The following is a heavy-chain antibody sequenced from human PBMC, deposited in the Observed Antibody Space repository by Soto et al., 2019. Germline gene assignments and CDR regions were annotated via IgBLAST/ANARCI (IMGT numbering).Heavy chain of an antibody. CDR3: ARCPTRRYCSSTSGLRGVKYYYYGMDV. CDR2: TYYSRST. Sequence: PSQTLSLTCTLAAGSLSSGEYYWSWIRQPPGKGPEWIGYTYYSRSTYYNPSLKSRVTISVDTSKKQFSLELSSVTAADTAVYYCARCPTRRYCSSTSGLRGVKYYYYGMDVWGQGTTVTVSS. V-gene: IGHV4-30-4*01. D-gene: IGHD2-2*01. J-gene: IGHJ6*02. CDR1: AGSLSSGEYY.